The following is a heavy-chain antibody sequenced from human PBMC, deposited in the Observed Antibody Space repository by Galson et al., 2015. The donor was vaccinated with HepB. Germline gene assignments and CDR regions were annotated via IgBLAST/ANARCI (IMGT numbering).Heavy chain of an antibody. Sequence: SVKVSCKASGYTFTYCSLHWLQQAPGQGLERMRWITLYNGNTNYAKKFQGRVTITRDMSLRTAYIELSSLRSEDSAVYYWAIPIVLVVYALEGCGDYWGPGTLVTVSS. J-gene: IGHJ4*02. V-gene: IGHV1-68*01. CDR3: AIPIVLVVYALEGCGDY. CDR2: ITLYNGNT. CDR1: GYTFTYCS. D-gene: IGHD2-8*02.